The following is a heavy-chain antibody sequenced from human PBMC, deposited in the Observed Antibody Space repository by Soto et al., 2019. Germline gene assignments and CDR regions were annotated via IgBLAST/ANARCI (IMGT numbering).Heavy chain of an antibody. V-gene: IGHV3-30-3*01. CDR2: ISYDGSNK. Sequence: QVQLVESGGGVVQPGSSLRLSCAASGFTFSSYAMHWVRQAPGKGLEWVAVISYDGSNKYYADSVKGRFTISRDNSKNTLYLQMNSLRAEDTAVYYCARDEIRVSWAYGMDVWGQGTTVTVSS. CDR3: ARDEIRVSWAYGMDV. J-gene: IGHJ6*02. CDR1: GFTFSSYA. D-gene: IGHD3-3*01.